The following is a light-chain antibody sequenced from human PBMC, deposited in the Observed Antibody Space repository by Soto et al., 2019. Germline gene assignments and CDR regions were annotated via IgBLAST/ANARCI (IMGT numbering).Light chain of an antibody. CDR3: SSYAGSKNVV. V-gene: IGLV2-8*01. Sequence: QSVLTQPPSASGSLGQSVTISCTGTTRDVGGYNYVSWYQQHPGKAPKLIIYEVTKRPSGVPDRFSGSKSGNTASLTVSGLQAEDEADYYCSSYAGSKNVVFGGGTKLTVL. J-gene: IGLJ3*02. CDR2: EVT. CDR1: TRDVGGYNY.